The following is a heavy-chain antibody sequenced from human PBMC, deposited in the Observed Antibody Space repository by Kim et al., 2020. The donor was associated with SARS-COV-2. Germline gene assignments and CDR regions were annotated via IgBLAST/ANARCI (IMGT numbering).Heavy chain of an antibody. CDR2: INAGNGNT. J-gene: IGHJ5*02. V-gene: IGHV1-3*01. D-gene: IGHD4-17*01. CDR1: GYTFTSYA. CDR3: ARDRGLSTTVTSGWVDP. Sequence: ASVKVSCKASGYTFTSYAMHWVRQAPGQRLEWMGWINAGNGNTKYSQKFQGRVTITRDTSASTAYMELSSLRSEDTAVYYCARDRGLSTTVTSGWVDPWGQGSLVTVSS.